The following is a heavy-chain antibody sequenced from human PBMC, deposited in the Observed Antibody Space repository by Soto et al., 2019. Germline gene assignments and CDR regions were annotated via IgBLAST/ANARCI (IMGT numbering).Heavy chain of an antibody. CDR1: DGSFSGYY. D-gene: IGHD3-10*01. CDR2: IDHSGST. V-gene: IGHV4-34*01. Sequence: ETLSLTCTVSDGSFSGYYWSWIRQPPGKGLEWIGDIDHSGSTHYSPSLKSRVTMSVDTSKNQFSLHLTSGTAADTALYYCSRGRLPRFWGQGTPVTFSS. CDR3: SRGRLPRF. J-gene: IGHJ4*02.